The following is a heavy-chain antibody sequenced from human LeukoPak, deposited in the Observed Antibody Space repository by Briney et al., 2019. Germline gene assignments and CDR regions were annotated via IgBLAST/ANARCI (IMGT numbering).Heavy chain of an antibody. CDR3: ASRSPVVVTANYYYYYGMDV. V-gene: IGHV3-66*02. D-gene: IGHD2-21*02. J-gene: IGHJ6*02. Sequence: GGSLRLSCAASGFTVSSNYMSWVRQAPGKGLEWVSVIYSGGSTYYADSVKGRFTTSRDNSKNTLYLQMNSLRAEDTAVYYCASRSPVVVTANYYYYYGMDVWGQGTTVTVSS. CDR2: IYSGGST. CDR1: GFTVSSNY.